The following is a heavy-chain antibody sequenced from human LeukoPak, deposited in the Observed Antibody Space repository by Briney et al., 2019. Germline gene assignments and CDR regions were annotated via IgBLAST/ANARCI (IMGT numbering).Heavy chain of an antibody. CDR3: ARAYGSGSYPTLSFDY. D-gene: IGHD3-10*01. J-gene: IGHJ4*02. CDR2: IYYSGST. Sequence: PSETLSLTCTVSGGSTSSSSYYWGWIRQPPGKGLEWIGSIYYSGSTYYNPSLKSRATISVDTSKNQFSLKLSSVTAADTAVYYCARAYGSGSYPTLSFDYWGQGTLVTVSS. CDR1: GGSTSSSSYY. V-gene: IGHV4-39*07.